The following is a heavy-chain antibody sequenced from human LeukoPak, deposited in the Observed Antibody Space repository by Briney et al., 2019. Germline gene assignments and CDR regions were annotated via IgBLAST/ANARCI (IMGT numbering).Heavy chain of an antibody. V-gene: IGHV3-21*01. J-gene: IGHJ4*02. CDR1: GFTFSAYS. CDR3: ARGLPRYSYGPC. CDR2: ISSSSSYI. Sequence: GGSLRLSCTASGFTFSAYSMNWVRRAPGKGLEWVSSISSSSSYIYYADSVKGRFTISRDNAKNSLYLQMNSLRAEDTAVYYCARGLPRYSYGPCWGQGTLVTVSS. D-gene: IGHD5-18*01.